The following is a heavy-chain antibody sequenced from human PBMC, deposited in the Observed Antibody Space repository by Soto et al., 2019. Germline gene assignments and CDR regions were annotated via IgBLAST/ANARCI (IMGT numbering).Heavy chain of an antibody. CDR3: ASLAAAGPYYYYYGMDV. Sequence: QVQLVQSGAEVKKPGSSVKVSCKASGGTFSSYAISWVRQAPGQGLEWMGGIIPIFGTANYAQKFQGRVTITADESTSTAYIELSSLRSEDTAVYYCASLAAAGPYYYYYGMDVWGQGTTVTVSS. CDR1: GGTFSSYA. CDR2: IIPIFGTA. D-gene: IGHD6-13*01. J-gene: IGHJ6*02. V-gene: IGHV1-69*12.